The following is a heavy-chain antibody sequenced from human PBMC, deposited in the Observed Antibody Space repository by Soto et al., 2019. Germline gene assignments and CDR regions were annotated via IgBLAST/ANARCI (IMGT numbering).Heavy chain of an antibody. CDR3: AGGGVVAAPLDN. CDR1: GGSVSSGNSY. J-gene: IGHJ4*02. V-gene: IGHV4-61*01. CDR2: IYYSGST. Sequence: QVQLQESGPGLVKPSETLSLTCTVSGGSVSSGNSYWSWIRQPPGKGLEWIGCIYYSGSTNYNPSLKSRVTLSVDTSKNPFSLEVTSGSAADTGVYYRAGGGVVAAPLDNWGQGTLVTVSS. D-gene: IGHD2-15*01.